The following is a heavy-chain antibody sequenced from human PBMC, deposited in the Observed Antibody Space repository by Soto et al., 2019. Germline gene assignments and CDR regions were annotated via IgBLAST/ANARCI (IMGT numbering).Heavy chain of an antibody. D-gene: IGHD3-10*01. CDR1: GYTLTKLS. J-gene: IGHJ5*02. V-gene: IGHV1-24*01. CDR2: FDPEDGET. CDR3: ATSPPPRYYYGSGSSGWFDP. Sequence: ASVKISCKVSGYTLTKLSMHWVRQAPGKGLEWMGGFDPEDGETIYAQKFQGRVTMTEDTSTDTAYMELSSLRSEDTAVYYCATSPPPRYYYGSGSSGWFDPWGQGTLVTVSS.